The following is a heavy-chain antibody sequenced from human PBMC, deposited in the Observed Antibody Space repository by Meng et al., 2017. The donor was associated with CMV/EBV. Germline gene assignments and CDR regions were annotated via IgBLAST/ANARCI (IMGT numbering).Heavy chain of an antibody. CDR3: ARVGRTSCYDY. CDR2: IYYSGST. D-gene: IGHD2-2*01. J-gene: IGHJ4*02. CDR1: GGSISSGDYY. V-gene: IGHV4-30-4*08. Sequence: QVRLQESGPGLVKPSQTLSLPCTVSGGSISSGDYYWSWIRQPPGKGLEWIGYIYYSGSTYYNPSLKSRVTISVDTSRNQFSLKLSSVTAADTAVYYCARVGRTSCYDYWGQGTLVTVSS.